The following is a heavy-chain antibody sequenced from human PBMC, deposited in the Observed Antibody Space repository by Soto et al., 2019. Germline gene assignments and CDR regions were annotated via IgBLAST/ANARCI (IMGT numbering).Heavy chain of an antibody. V-gene: IGHV1-18*01. J-gene: IGHJ6*02. CDR3: AKFRSYYYYYGMDV. Sequence: GASVKVSCKASGYTFTSYGISWVRQAPGQGLEWMGWISTYNDKRAYAQKLQGRVTMTTDTSTSTAYMELRSLRSDDTAVYYCAKFRSYYYYYGMDVWGQGTTVTVFS. CDR1: GYTFTSYG. CDR2: ISTYNDKR.